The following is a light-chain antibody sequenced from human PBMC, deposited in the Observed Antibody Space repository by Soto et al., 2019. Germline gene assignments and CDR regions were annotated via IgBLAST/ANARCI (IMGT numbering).Light chain of an antibody. CDR3: QQRSDWPLT. CDR2: PAS. J-gene: IGKJ4*01. Sequence: EIVLTQSPATLSLSPGERATLSCRASQSVGSYLAWYQQKPGQAPRLLIYPASSTATGFPARFSGSGSGTDFTLTISSLEPEDFAVYFCQQRSDWPLTFGGGTKLEIK. CDR1: QSVGSY. V-gene: IGKV3-11*01.